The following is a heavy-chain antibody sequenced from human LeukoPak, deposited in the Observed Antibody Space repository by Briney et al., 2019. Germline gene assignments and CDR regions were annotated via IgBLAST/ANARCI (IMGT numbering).Heavy chain of an antibody. J-gene: IGHJ4*02. D-gene: IGHD3-22*01. V-gene: IGHV4-39*01. CDR3: ARHFPHFDSSGYFDY. CDR1: GGSISSGSYF. CDR2: FHYSGTT. Sequence: SSETLSLTCTVSGGSISSGSYFWGWIRQPPGKGLEWIGTFHYSGTTYSNPSLNSRVTISVDTSKNQLSLRLSSVTAADTAVFYCARHFPHFDSSGYFDYWGLGTLVTVSS.